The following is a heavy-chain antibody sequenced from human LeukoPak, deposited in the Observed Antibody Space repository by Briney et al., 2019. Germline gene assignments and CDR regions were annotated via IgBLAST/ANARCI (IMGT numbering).Heavy chain of an antibody. V-gene: IGHV4-59*01. CDR2: IYYSGST. J-gene: IGHJ4*02. CDR1: GGSISSYY. Sequence: PSETLSLTCTVSGGSISSYYWSWIRQPTGKGLEWIGYIYYSGSTNYNPSLKSRATISVDTSKNQFSLKLSSVTAADTAVYYCARLAVAGTPDYWGQGTLVTVSS. CDR3: ARLAVAGTPDY. D-gene: IGHD6-19*01.